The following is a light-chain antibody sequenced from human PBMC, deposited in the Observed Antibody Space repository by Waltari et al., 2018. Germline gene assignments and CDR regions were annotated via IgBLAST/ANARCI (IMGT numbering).Light chain of an antibody. CDR1: QSVKSNF. J-gene: IGKJ1*01. V-gene: IGKV3-20*01. CDR2: GTS. CDR3: QQYGGSPRGT. Sequence: EIVLTQSPATLSLSAGEKATLSCRASQSVKSNFLAWYQQQPGQAPRLLIYGTSNRATDIPDRFSGSWSGTDFTLTISRLEPEDFAIYYCQQYGGSPRGTFGQGTKVEIK.